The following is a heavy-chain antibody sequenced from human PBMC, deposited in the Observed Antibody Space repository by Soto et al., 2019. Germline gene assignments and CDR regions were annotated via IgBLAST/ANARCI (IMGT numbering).Heavy chain of an antibody. D-gene: IGHD7-27*01. Sequence: EVQLLESGGGLVQPGGSLRLSCAASGFTFSSYAMSWVRQAPGKGLEWVSAISGSGGSTYYADSVKGRVTISRGNSKNTLYLQMNSLRAEDPAVYSCANRNWGGWYFDLWGRGTLVTVSS. V-gene: IGHV3-23*01. CDR1: GFTFSSYA. CDR2: ISGSGGST. J-gene: IGHJ2*01. CDR3: ANRNWGGWYFDL.